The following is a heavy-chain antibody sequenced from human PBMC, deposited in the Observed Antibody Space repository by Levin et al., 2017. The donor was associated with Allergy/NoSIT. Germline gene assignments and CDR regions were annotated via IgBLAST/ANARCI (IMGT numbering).Heavy chain of an antibody. J-gene: IGHJ6*02. Sequence: QSSETLSLTCAASGFTFSSYAMHWVRQAPGKGLEWVAVISYDGSNKYYADSVKGRFTISRDNSKNTLYLQMNSLRAEDTAVYYCAVSRRGTELWLIGLYGMDVWGQGTTVTVSS. CDR2: ISYDGSNK. V-gene: IGHV3-30-3*01. CDR3: AVSRRGTELWLIGLYGMDV. CDR1: GFTFSSYA. D-gene: IGHD5-18*01.